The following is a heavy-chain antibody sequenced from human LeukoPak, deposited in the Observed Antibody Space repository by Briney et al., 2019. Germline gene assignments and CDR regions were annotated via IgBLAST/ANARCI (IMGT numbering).Heavy chain of an antibody. J-gene: IGHJ4*02. D-gene: IGHD6-6*01. CDR3: AKDIVGRPRRDY. CDR2: ISWNSGSI. CDR1: GFTVSSNS. Sequence: HPGGSLRLSCAASGFTVSSNSMSWVRQAPGKGLEWVSGISWNSGSIGYADSVKGRFTVSRDNAKNSLYLQMNSLRAEDTALYYCAKDIVGRPRRDYWGQGTLVTVSS. V-gene: IGHV3-9*01.